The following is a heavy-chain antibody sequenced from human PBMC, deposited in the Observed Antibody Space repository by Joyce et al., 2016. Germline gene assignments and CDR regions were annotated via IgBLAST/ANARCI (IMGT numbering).Heavy chain of an antibody. CDR1: GGSFSDYY. J-gene: IGHJ4*02. Sequence: QVQLQQSGAGLLKPSETLSLTCAFFGGSFSDYYWSWIRQPPGKGLEWIGEINHSEGTNSNPSLKSIVDITIDTSKNQFSLKLNSVTAADTAVYYCARGGWSGYYRGVSFDYWGQGTQVTVSS. V-gene: IGHV4-34*01. CDR2: INHSEGT. CDR3: ARGGWSGYYRGVSFDY. D-gene: IGHD3-3*01.